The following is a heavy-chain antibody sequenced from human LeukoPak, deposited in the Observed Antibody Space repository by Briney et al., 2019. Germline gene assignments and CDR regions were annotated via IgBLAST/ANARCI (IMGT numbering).Heavy chain of an antibody. Sequence: GGSLRLSCAASGFTFSNAWMHWVRQAPGKGLVWVSRIYSDGSDTTYADSVKGRFIISRDNAKNTLYLQMNSLRGDDTAVYYCATDPGHGFSFWGQGTIVTVSS. J-gene: IGHJ3*01. CDR1: GFTFSNAW. CDR3: ATDPGHGFSF. D-gene: IGHD3/OR15-3a*01. V-gene: IGHV3-74*03. CDR2: IYSDGSDT.